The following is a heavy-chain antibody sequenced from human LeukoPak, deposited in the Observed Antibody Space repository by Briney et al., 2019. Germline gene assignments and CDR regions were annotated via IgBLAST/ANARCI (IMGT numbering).Heavy chain of an antibody. CDR2: INHSGST. V-gene: IGHV4-34*01. D-gene: IGHD5-18*01. CDR1: GGSFSGYY. Sequence: SETLSLTCAVYGGSFSGYYWSWIRQPPGKGLEWIGEINHSGSTNYNPPLKSRVTISVDTSKNQFSLKLSSVTAADTAVYYCARVDTAMVRNFDYWGQGTLVTVSS. CDR3: ARVDTAMVRNFDY. J-gene: IGHJ4*02.